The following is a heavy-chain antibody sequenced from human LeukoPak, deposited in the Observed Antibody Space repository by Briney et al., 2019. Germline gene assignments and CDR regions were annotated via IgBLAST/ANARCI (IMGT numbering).Heavy chain of an antibody. J-gene: IGHJ3*02. CDR1: GGSISSYY. CDR3: ARDGYGSNDFDI. V-gene: IGHV4-59*01. D-gene: IGHD3-10*01. CDR2: IYYSGST. Sequence: SETRSLTCTVSGGSISSYYWTWIRQPPGKGLEWIGYIYYSGSTNYNPSLKSRVIISVGTSKNQFSLKLSSVTAADTAVYYCARDGYGSNDFDIWGQGTMVTVSS.